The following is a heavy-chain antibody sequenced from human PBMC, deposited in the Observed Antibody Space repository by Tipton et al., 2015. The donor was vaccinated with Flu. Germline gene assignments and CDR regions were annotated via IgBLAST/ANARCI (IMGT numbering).Heavy chain of an antibody. J-gene: IGHJ6*02. D-gene: IGHD5-12*01. V-gene: IGHV4-39*07. Sequence: PGLVKPSETLSLTCTVSGGSLNTGAYYWAWIRQTPGKGLEWIGSAFYGGATYYNPSLKGRVTFSADASKNLFSLKMHSVTAADAAVYYCARESGGFDFQHFYGVDVWGHGTTATVSS. CDR3: ARESGGFDFQHFYGVDV. CDR2: AFYGGAT. CDR1: GGSLNTGAYY.